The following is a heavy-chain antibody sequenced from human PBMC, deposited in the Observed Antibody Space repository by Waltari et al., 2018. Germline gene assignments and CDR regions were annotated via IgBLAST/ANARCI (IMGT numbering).Heavy chain of an antibody. D-gene: IGHD2-21*01. CDR2: IYTSGST. J-gene: IGHJ4*02. CDR3: AREKAKRGCGGDCYSRGFDY. V-gene: IGHV4-4*09. Sequence: QVQLQESGPGLVKPSETLSLTCTVSGGSISSYYWSWIRQPPGKGLEWIGYIYTSGSTNSNPSLKSRVTISVDTSKNQFSLKLSSVTAADTAVYYCAREKAKRGCGGDCYSRGFDYWGQGTLVTVSS. CDR1: GGSISSYY.